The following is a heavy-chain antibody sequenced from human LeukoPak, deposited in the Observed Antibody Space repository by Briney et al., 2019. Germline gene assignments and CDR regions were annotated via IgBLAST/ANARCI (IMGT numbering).Heavy chain of an antibody. CDR3: AKVIIAVAVRGPWYAFDI. Sequence: PGGSLRLSCAASGFTFSSYGMHWVRQAPGKGLEWVALIRYDGSNKYYADSVKGRFTISRDNSKNTLYLQMNSLRAEDTAVYYCAKVIIAVAVRGPWYAFDIWGQGTMVTVSS. CDR2: IRYDGSNK. CDR1: GFTFSSYG. V-gene: IGHV3-30*02. J-gene: IGHJ3*02. D-gene: IGHD6-19*01.